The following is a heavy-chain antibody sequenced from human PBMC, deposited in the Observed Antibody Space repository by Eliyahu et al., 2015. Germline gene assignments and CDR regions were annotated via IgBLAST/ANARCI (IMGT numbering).Heavy chain of an antibody. V-gene: IGHV4-61*02. J-gene: IGHJ4*02. Sequence: SGGSISSGSYYWSWIRQPAGKGLEWIGRIYTSGSTNYNPSLKSRVTISVDTSKNQFSLKLSSVTAADTAVYYCARTNQYYYDSSGYVYYFDYWGQGTLVTVSS. CDR3: ARTNQYYYDSSGYVYYFDY. CDR1: GGSISSGSYY. D-gene: IGHD3-22*01. CDR2: IYTSGST.